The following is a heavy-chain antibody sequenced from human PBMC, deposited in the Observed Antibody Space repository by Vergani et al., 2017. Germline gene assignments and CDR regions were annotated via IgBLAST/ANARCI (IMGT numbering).Heavy chain of an antibody. CDR1: GASIRSSNYY. CDR3: ARHSTVEWLVKLGWIDP. Sequence: QLQLQESGPGLVKPSATLSLTCSVSGASIRSSNYYWGWIRQPPGKGREWIASIYYSGSTYYNPSLKSRVTISVDTSKNPFSLKLSSLTAADTAVYFCARHSTVEWLVKLGWIDPWGQGILVTVSS. D-gene: IGHD6-19*01. J-gene: IGHJ5*02. V-gene: IGHV4-39*01. CDR2: IYYSGST.